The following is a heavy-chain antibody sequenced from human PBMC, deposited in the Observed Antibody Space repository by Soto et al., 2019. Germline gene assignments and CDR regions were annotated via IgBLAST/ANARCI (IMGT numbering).Heavy chain of an antibody. Sequence: EVQLLESGGGLVQPGGSLRLSCAASGFTFSKYAMSWVRQAPGKGLEWVSAISGSGTTTYSADSVRGRFTISRDNSNNMLYLQMNSPSPEDTALYYCVQFFVETGGSSGWPWSLESWGQGTLVTVSS. CDR1: GFTFSKYA. D-gene: IGHD6-25*01. J-gene: IGHJ4*02. CDR2: ISGSGTTT. CDR3: VQFFVETGGSSGWPWSLES. V-gene: IGHV3-23*01.